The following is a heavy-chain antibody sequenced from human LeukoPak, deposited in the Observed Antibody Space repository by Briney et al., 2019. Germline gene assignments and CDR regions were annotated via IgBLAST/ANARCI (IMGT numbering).Heavy chain of an antibody. CDR2: INPNSGGT. Sequence: GASVKVSCKASGYTFTGYYMHWVRQAPGQGLEWMGWINPNSGGTNYAQKFQGRVTMTRDTSISTAYMELSRLRSDDTAVYSCARPPADSSGWYGENWFDPWGQGTLVTVSS. CDR3: ARPPADSSGWYGENWFDP. CDR1: GYTFTGYY. V-gene: IGHV1-2*02. J-gene: IGHJ5*02. D-gene: IGHD6-19*01.